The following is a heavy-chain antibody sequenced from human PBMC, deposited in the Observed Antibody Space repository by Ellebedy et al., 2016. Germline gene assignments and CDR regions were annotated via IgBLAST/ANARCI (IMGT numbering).Heavy chain of an antibody. J-gene: IGHJ4*02. CDR1: GGSISSGGYS. Sequence: SETLSLXXAVSGGSISSGGYSWSWIRQPPGKGLEWIGYIYHSGSTYYNPSLKSRVTISVDRSKNQFSLKLSSVTAADTAVYYCARARMVRGVIEDLYWGQGTLVTVSS. CDR3: ARARMVRGVIEDLY. V-gene: IGHV4-30-2*01. CDR2: IYHSGST. D-gene: IGHD3-10*01.